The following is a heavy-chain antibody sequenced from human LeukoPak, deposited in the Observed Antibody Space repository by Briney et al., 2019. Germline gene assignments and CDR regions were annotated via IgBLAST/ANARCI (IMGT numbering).Heavy chain of an antibody. Sequence: GGSLRLSCAASGLTFSSYAMSWVRQAPGKGLDWVSSISGSGRSTYYADSVKGRFTISRDNSKNTLYLQMNSLRAEDTAVYYCAKDRCSNGIGCYYYYMDVWGKGTTVTISS. CDR1: GLTFSSYA. D-gene: IGHD2-8*01. J-gene: IGHJ6*03. CDR2: ISGSGRST. CDR3: AKDRCSNGIGCYYYYMDV. V-gene: IGHV3-23*01.